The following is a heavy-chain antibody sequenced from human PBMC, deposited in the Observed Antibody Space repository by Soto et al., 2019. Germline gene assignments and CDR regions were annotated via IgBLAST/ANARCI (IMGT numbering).Heavy chain of an antibody. CDR1: GGTFSSYA. Sequence: QVQLVQSGAEVKKPGSSVKVSCKASGGTFSSYAISWVRQAPGQGLEWMGGIIPIFGTANYAQKFQGRVTITADKSTSTAYMELSSLRSEDTAVYYCAREERIVVVPAARLGWFDPWCQGTLVTVSS. J-gene: IGHJ5*02. CDR2: IIPIFGTA. CDR3: AREERIVVVPAARLGWFDP. V-gene: IGHV1-69*06. D-gene: IGHD2-2*01.